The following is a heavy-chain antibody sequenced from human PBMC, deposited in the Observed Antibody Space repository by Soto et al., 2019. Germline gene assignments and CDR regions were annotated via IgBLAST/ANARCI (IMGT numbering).Heavy chain of an antibody. CDR3: ARDFKKRAAAGYENYYYYGMDV. D-gene: IGHD6-13*01. CDR2: IWYDGSNK. Sequence: PGGSLRLSCAASGFTFSSYGMHWVRQAPGKGLEWVAVIWYDGSNKYYADSVKGRFTISRDNSKNTLYLQMNSLRAEDTAVYYCARDFKKRAAAGYENYYYYGMDVWGQGTTVTVSS. J-gene: IGHJ6*02. CDR1: GFTFSSYG. V-gene: IGHV3-33*01.